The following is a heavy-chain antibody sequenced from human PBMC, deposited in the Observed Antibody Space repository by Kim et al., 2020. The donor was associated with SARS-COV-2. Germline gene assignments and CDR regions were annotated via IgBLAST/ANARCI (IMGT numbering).Heavy chain of an antibody. V-gene: IGHV7-4-1*02. J-gene: IGHJ6*02. CDR3: ARGASRSSSWRNYGMDV. CDR1: GYTFTSYA. CDR2: INTNTGNP. Sequence: ASVKVSCKASGYTFTSYAMNWVRQAPGQGLEWMGWINTNTGNPTYAQGFTGRFVFSLDTSVSTAYLQISSLKAEDTAVYYCARGASRSSSWRNYGMDVWGQGTTVTVSS. D-gene: IGHD6-13*01.